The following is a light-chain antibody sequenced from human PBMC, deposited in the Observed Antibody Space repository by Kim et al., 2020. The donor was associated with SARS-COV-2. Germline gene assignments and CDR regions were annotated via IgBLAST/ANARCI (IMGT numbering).Light chain of an antibody. V-gene: IGLV10-54*01. CDR1: SNNVGNQG. CDR3: SAWDSSLSSVV. Sequence: RQPATLTCTGNSNNVGNQGASWLQQHQGHPPKLVSYRNNNRPSGISERLSASRSGNTASLTITGLQPEDEADYYCSAWDSSLSSVVFGGGTKLTVL. J-gene: IGLJ2*01. CDR2: RNN.